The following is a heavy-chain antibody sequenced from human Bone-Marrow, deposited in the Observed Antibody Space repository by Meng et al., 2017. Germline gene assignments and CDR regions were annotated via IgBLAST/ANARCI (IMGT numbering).Heavy chain of an antibody. Sequence: SETLSLTCAVYGGSFSGYYWSWIRQPPGKGLEWIGEINHSGSTNYNPSLKSRVTISVDTSKNQFSLKLSSVTAADTAVYYCARGRPRVLLWFGEFFYFDYWGQGTLVTVSS. CDR1: GGSFSGYY. J-gene: IGHJ4*02. CDR2: INHSGST. V-gene: IGHV4-34*01. CDR3: ARGRPRVLLWFGEFFYFDY. D-gene: IGHD3-10*01.